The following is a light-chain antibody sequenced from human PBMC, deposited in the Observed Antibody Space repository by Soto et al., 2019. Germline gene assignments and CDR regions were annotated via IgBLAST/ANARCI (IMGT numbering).Light chain of an antibody. V-gene: IGLV1-40*01. J-gene: IGLJ1*01. CDR3: QSYDSSLSTDV. CDR1: SSNIGAGYD. Sequence: QSVLTQPPSVSGAPGQRVTISCTGSSSNIGAGYDVHWYQQLPGTAPKLLIYGNNNRPSGVPDRYSGSKSGTSASLAITGIQAEDNADYYCQSYDSSLSTDVFGTGTKLTVL. CDR2: GNN.